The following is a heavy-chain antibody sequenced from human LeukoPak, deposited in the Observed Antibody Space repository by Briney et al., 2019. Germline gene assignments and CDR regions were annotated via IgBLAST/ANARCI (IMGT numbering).Heavy chain of an antibody. J-gene: IGHJ4*02. CDR3: AKDLGIAAAQDY. CDR1: GFTFSSYG. CDR2: IWYDGSNK. D-gene: IGHD6-13*01. V-gene: IGHV3-33*06. Sequence: GGSLRLSCAASGFTFSSYGMHWVRQAPGKGLEWVAVIWYDGSNKYYADSVKVRFTISRDNSKNTLYLQMNSLTAEDTAVYYCAKDLGIAAAQDYWGQGTLVTVSS.